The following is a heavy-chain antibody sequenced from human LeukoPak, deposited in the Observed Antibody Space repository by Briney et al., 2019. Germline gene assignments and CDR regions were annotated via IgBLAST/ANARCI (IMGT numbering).Heavy chain of an antibody. D-gene: IGHD3-3*02. V-gene: IGHV1-69*06. CDR3: AGSGVSQFCDY. Sequence: ASVKVSCKASGGTFSSYAISWVRQAPGQGLERMGGIIPIFGTANYAQKFQGRVTITADKSTSTAYMELSSLRSEDTAVYYCAGSGVSQFCDYWGQGTLVTVSS. CDR2: IIPIFGTA. CDR1: GGTFSSYA. J-gene: IGHJ4*02.